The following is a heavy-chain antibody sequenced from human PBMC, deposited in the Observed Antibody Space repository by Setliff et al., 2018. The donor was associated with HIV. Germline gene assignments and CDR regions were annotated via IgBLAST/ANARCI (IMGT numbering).Heavy chain of an antibody. CDR1: GFTFSNNA. CDR3: AKHPYAQIADWYFDL. CDR2: LSYGGGTT. D-gene: IGHD3-22*01. J-gene: IGHJ2*01. Sequence: GSLRLSCAASGFTFSNNAMSWVRQAPGKGLEWASVLSYGGGTTYYADSVKGRFTISRDNSKNTLFLQMNSLRAEDTAVYYCAKHPYAQIADWYFDLWGRGTLVTVSS. V-gene: IGHV3-23*01.